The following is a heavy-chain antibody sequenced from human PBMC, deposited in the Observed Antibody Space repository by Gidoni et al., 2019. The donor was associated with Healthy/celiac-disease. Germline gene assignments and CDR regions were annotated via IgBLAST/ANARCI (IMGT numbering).Heavy chain of an antibody. D-gene: IGHD3-10*01. CDR2: ISWNSGSI. J-gene: IGHJ6*02. CDR3: AKDRGSGSYYNGYYYGMDV. V-gene: IGHV3-9*01. Sequence: EVQLVESGGGLVQPGRSLRLSCAASGFTFDDYAMHWVRQAPGKGLEWVSGISWNSGSIGYADSVKGRFTISRDNAKNSLYLQMNSLRAEDTALYYCAKDRGSGSYYNGYYYGMDVWGQGTTVTVSS. CDR1: GFTFDDYA.